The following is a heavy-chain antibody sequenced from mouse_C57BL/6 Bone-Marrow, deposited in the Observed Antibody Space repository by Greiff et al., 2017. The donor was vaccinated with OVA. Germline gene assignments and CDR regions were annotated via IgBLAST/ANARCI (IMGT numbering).Heavy chain of an antibody. V-gene: IGHV1-59*01. CDR1: GYTFTSYW. CDR2: IDPSDSYT. J-gene: IGHJ2*01. D-gene: IGHD4-1*01. Sequence: VQLQQPGAELVRPGTSVKLSCTASGYTFTSYWMHWVKQRPGQGLEWIGVIDPSDSYTNYNQKFKGKATLTVDTSSITAYMQLSSLASEDSAVYYCARRTGLDDWGQGTTLTVSS. CDR3: ARRTGLDD.